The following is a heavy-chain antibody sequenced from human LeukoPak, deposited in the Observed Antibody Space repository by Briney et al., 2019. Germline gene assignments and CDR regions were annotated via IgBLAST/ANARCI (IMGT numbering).Heavy chain of an antibody. Sequence: GGSLRLSCAASGFTFSSYSMNWVRQAPGKGLEWVSSISSSSSYIYYADSVKGRFTISRDNAKNSLYLQMNSLRAEDTAVYYCASTGYSSGWYPFDYYYYMDVWGKGTTVTISS. CDR3: ASTGYSSGWYPFDYYYYMDV. CDR1: GFTFSSYS. V-gene: IGHV3-21*01. D-gene: IGHD6-19*01. J-gene: IGHJ6*03. CDR2: ISSSSSYI.